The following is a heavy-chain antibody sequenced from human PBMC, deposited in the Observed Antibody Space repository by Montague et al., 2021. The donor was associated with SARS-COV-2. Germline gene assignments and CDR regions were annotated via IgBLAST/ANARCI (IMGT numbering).Heavy chain of an antibody. CDR2: IKHDGSXK. J-gene: IGHJ6*02. CDR3: ARGSTGWYAIFGHYGMDV. D-gene: IGHD6-19*01. V-gene: IGHV3-7*01. Sequence: SWVRQAPGKGLEWVADIKHDGSXKSYVDSVKGRFTISRDNAKNSLYLQMNSLRAEDTAVYYCARGSTGWYAIFGHYGMDVWGQGTTVTVSS.